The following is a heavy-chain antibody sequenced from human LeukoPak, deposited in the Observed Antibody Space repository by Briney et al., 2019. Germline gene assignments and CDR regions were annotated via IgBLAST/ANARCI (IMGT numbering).Heavy chain of an antibody. V-gene: IGHV4-59*08. D-gene: IGHD6-19*01. J-gene: IGHJ4*02. CDR2: VYSSGSP. Sequence: SETLSLTCTVSGGSISNYYWTWIRQPPGKGLEWIGNVYSSGSPNYNPSLKSRATLPVDRSKNQFPRRLSPVTAAATAAYYCARRQVGIAVDYWDQGTLVTVAS. CDR1: GGSISNYY. CDR3: ARRQVGIAVDY.